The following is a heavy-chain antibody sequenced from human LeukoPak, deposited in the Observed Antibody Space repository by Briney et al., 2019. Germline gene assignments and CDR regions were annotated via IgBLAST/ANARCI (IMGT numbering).Heavy chain of an antibody. Sequence: PGGSLRLSCAASGFTLSNGVGFSFSNAWMIWVRQAPGKGLEWVGRIKSKVDGGTEDYAAPVKGRFTISRDDSKNTLYLQMDSLKSEDTAVYYCTTDSSMVWGQGTQVTVSS. CDR2: IKSKVDGGTE. J-gene: IGHJ4*02. CDR1: GFTLSNGVGFSFSNAW. D-gene: IGHD4/OR15-4a*01. CDR3: TTDSSMV. V-gene: IGHV3-15*01.